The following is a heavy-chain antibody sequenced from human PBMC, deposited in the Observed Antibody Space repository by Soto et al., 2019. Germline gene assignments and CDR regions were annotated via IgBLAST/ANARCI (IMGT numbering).Heavy chain of an antibody. CDR3: ARGREKARHQFNY. J-gene: IGHJ4*02. CDR2: IIPTFGTA. Sequence: GASVKVSCKTSGGTFNNYLISWVRQAPGQGLEWMGGIIPTFGTANYAQKFQGRVTITADESTRTAYLQVSSLRSEDTALYFCARGREKARHQFNYWGQGTLVTVSS. CDR1: GGTFNNYL. V-gene: IGHV1-69*13.